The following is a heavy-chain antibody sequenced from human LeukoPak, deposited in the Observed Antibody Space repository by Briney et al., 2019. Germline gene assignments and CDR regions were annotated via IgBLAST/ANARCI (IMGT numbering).Heavy chain of an antibody. V-gene: IGHV4-59*01. CDR2: IYYSGST. J-gene: IGHJ4*02. Sequence: SETLSLTXTVSGGSISTYYWSWIRQTPGKGLEWIGYIYYSGSTNYNPSLKSRVTISVDTSKNQFSLKLSSVTAADTAVYYCARDLGLGSRTVTPRFYYFDYWGQGTLVTVSS. CDR1: GGSISTYY. D-gene: IGHD4-17*01. CDR3: ARDLGLGSRTVTPRFYYFDY.